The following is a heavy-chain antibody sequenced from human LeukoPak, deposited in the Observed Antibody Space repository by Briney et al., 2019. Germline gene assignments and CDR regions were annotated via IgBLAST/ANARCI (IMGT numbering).Heavy chain of an antibody. V-gene: IGHV3-23*01. Sequence: GGSLRLSCAASGLTFSSYGMSWVRQAPGRGLEWVSAISTTGGTTYYADSVRGRFTISRDNSRNTLYLQMNSLRAEDTAVYYCAKDLAMAYYYYYMDVWGKGTTVTVSS. J-gene: IGHJ6*03. CDR1: GLTFSSYG. CDR2: ISTTGGTT. D-gene: IGHD5-18*01. CDR3: AKDLAMAYYYYYMDV.